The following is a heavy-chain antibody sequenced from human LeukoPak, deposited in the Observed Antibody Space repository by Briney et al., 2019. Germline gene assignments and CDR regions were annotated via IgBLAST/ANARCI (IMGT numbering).Heavy chain of an antibody. CDR3: ARDITGSFDY. D-gene: IGHD1-14*01. Sequence: PSETLSLTCAVYGGSFSGYYWSWIRQPPGKGLEWIGSIYYSGSTYYNPSLKSRVTISVDTSKNQFSLKLSSVTAADTAVYYCARDITGSFDYWGQGNLVTVSS. CDR2: IYYSGST. J-gene: IGHJ4*02. CDR1: GGSFSGYY. V-gene: IGHV4-34*01.